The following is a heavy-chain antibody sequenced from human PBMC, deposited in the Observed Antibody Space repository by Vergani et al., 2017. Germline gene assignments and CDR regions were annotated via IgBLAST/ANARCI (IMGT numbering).Heavy chain of an antibody. CDR1: GYTFTGYY. V-gene: IGHV1-2*02. CDR2: INPNRGVT. CDR3: ATLRLGELSLGAFDI. D-gene: IGHD3-16*02. J-gene: IGHJ3*02. Sequence: QVQLVQSGAEVKKPGASVKVSCKASGYTFTGYYMHLVRQAPGQGLEWMGWINPNRGVTNYAQKFQGRVTMTRATSISTAYMELSRLRSDDTAVYYCATLRLGELSLGAFDIWGQGTMVTVSS.